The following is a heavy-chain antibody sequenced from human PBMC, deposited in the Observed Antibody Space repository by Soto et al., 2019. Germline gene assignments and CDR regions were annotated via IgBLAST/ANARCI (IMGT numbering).Heavy chain of an antibody. CDR1: GYTFTSYA. D-gene: IGHD3-3*01. J-gene: IGHJ5*02. CDR3: ARDRALTIFGVARKGPWFDP. CDR2: INAGNGNT. Sequence: GASVKVSCKASGYTFTSYAMHWVRQASGQRLEWMGWINAGNGNTKYSQKFQGRVTITRDTSASTAYMELSSLRSEDTAVYYCARDRALTIFGVARKGPWFDPWGQGTLVTVSS. V-gene: IGHV1-3*01.